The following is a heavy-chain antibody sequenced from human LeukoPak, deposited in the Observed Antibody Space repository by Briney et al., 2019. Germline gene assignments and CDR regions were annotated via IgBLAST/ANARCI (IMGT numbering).Heavy chain of an antibody. J-gene: IGHJ6*03. CDR1: GFTFSSYS. CDR3: ARATHYYYYMDV. V-gene: IGHV3-21*01. CDR2: ISSSSSYI. Sequence: GGSPRLSCAASGFTFSSYSMNWVRQAPGKGLEWVSSISSSSSYIYYADSVKGRFTISRDNAKNSLYLQMNSLRAEDAAVYYCARATHYYYYMDVWGKGTTVTISS.